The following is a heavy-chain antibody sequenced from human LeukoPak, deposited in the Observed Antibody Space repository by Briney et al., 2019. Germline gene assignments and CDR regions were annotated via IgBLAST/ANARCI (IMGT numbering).Heavy chain of an antibody. CDR3: ARARYCSSTSCYLDFQH. CDR1: GYTFTSYD. J-gene: IGHJ1*01. V-gene: IGHV1-8*01. Sequence: GASVKVSCKASGYTFTSYDINWVRQATGQGLEWMGWMNPNSGNTGYAQKFQGRVTMTRNTSISTAYMELSSLRSEDTAVYYCARARYCSSTSCYLDFQHWGQGTLVTVSS. CDR2: MNPNSGNT. D-gene: IGHD2-2*01.